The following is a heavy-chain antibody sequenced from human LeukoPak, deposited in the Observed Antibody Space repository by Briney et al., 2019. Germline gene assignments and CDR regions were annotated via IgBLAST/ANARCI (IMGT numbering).Heavy chain of an antibody. CDR3: ARGVTRACYYYYMDV. CDR2: ISYDGSNK. D-gene: IGHD5-18*01. CDR1: GFTFSSYA. V-gene: IGHV3-30*01. J-gene: IGHJ6*03. Sequence: PGRSLRLSCAASGFTFSSYAMHWVRQAPGKGLEWVAVISYDGSNKYYADSVKGRFTISRDNSKNTLYLQMNSLRAEDTAVYYCARGVTRACYYYYMDVWGKGTTVTVSS.